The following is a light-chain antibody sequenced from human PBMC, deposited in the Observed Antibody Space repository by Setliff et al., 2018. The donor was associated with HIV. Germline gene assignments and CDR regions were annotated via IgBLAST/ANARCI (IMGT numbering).Light chain of an antibody. Sequence: QSALTQPPSASGTPGQRVTFSCSGSRSNIGRNTVHWYQHLPGTAPKLLIYSNNQRPSGVPDRFSGSKSGTSASLALSGLRSEDEADYYCAAWDDSLNGVVFGGGTQLTIL. CDR2: SNN. CDR3: AAWDDSLNGVV. CDR1: RSNIGRNT. J-gene: IGLJ2*01. V-gene: IGLV1-44*01.